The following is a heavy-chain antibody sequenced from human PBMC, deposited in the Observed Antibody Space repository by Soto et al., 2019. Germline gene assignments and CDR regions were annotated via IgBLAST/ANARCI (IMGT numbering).Heavy chain of an antibody. CDR1: GGSISSSNW. V-gene: IGHV4-4*02. CDR3: AASLASSWYNWFDP. CDR2: IYHSGST. J-gene: IGHJ5*02. Sequence: SETLSLTCAVSGGSISSSNWWSWVRQPPGKGLEWIGEIYHSGSTNYNPSLKSRVTISVDKSKNQFSLKLSSVTAADTAVYYCAASLASSWYNWFDPWGQGTLVTVSS. D-gene: IGHD6-13*01.